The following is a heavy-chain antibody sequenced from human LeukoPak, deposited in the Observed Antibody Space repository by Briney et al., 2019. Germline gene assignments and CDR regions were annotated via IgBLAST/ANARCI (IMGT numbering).Heavy chain of an antibody. Sequence: GGSLRLSCVASGFTFSSYEMNWVRQAPGKGLEWVSYISSSGSTIYYADSVKGRFTISRDNAKNSLYLQMNSLRAEDTAVYYCARASYSSSWYADYWGQGTLVTVSS. D-gene: IGHD6-13*01. J-gene: IGHJ4*02. CDR2: ISSSGSTI. V-gene: IGHV3-48*03. CDR3: ARASYSSSWYADY. CDR1: GFTFSSYE.